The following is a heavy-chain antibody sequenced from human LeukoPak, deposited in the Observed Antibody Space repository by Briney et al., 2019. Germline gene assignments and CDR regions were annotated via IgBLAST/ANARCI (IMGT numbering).Heavy chain of an antibody. CDR1: GFTFSSYS. CDR3: ARDRTPDEQWLVVGAPGN. CDR2: ISSSSYI. J-gene: IGHJ4*02. Sequence: GGSLRLSCAASGFTFSSYSMNWVRQAPGKGLEWVSSISSSSYIYYADSVKGRFTISRDNAKNSLYLQMNSLRAEDTAVYYCARDRTPDEQWLVVGAPGNWGQGTLVTVSS. V-gene: IGHV3-21*01. D-gene: IGHD6-19*01.